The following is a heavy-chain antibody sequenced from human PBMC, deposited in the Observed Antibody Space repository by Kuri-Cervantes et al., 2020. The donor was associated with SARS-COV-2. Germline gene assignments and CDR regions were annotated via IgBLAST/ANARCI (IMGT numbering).Heavy chain of an antibody. CDR3: ARVDGLGYYYYYMDV. J-gene: IGHJ6*03. CDR2: IYYSGST. Sequence: SETLSLTCTVSGGSISSYYWSWIRQPPGKGLEWIGYIYYSGSTNYNPSLKSRVTISVDTSKNQFSLKLSSVTAADTAVYYCARVDGLGYYYYYMDVWQRDHGHRLL. CDR1: GGSISSYY. V-gene: IGHV4-59*01. D-gene: IGHD3/OR15-3a*01.